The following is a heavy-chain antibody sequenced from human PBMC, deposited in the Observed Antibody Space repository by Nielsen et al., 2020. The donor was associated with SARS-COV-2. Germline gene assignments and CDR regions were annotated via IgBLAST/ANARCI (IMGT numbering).Heavy chain of an antibody. CDR2: ISYDGSNK. V-gene: IGHV3-30*03. D-gene: IGHD3-16*02. CDR1: GFTFSSYG. J-gene: IGHJ4*02. CDR3: TIRLSGDY. Sequence: GGSLRLSCAASGFTFSSYGMHWVRQAPGKGLEWVAVISYDGSNKYYADSVKGRFTISRDNSKNTLYLQMNSLRAEDTAVYYCTIRLSGDYWGLGTLVTVSS.